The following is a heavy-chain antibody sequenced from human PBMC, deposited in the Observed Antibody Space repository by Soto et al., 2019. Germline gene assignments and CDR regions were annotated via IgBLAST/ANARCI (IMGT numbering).Heavy chain of an antibody. V-gene: IGHV3-74*01. J-gene: IGHJ6*04. CDR2: SKYDGTIT. Sequence: GGSLILSCAASGFSLIGSWMSWVRQVPGKGLVWVARSKYDGTITTYADSVKGRFTISRDNAKNTLYLQMDSLRVEDTAVYYCAKSDYMDVWGKGTTVTVSS. CDR1: GFSLIGSW. D-gene: IGHD3-16*01. CDR3: AKSDYMDV.